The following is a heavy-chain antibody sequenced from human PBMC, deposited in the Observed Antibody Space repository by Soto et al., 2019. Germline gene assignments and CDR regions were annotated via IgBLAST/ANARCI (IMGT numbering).Heavy chain of an antibody. CDR3: AREGVTIFGVEYYYYYYMDV. D-gene: IGHD3-3*01. Sequence: PGGSLRLSCAASGFTFSSYGMHWVRQAPGKGLEWVAVIWYDGSNKYYADSVKGRFTISRDNSKNTLYLQMNSLRAEDTAVYYCAREGVTIFGVEYYYYYYMDVWGKGTTVTVSS. CDR1: GFTFSSYG. V-gene: IGHV3-33*01. J-gene: IGHJ6*03. CDR2: IWYDGSNK.